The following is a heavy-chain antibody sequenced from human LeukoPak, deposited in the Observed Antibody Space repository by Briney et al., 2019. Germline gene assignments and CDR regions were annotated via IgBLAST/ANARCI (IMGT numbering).Heavy chain of an antibody. CDR2: INHSGST. V-gene: IGHV4-34*01. D-gene: IGHD5-24*01. J-gene: IGHJ4*02. CDR3: VRADGRDGYRGLVDY. Sequence: PSETLSLTCAAYGGSLSGYIWSWIRQPPGKGVEWIGEINHSGSTDYNPSLKSRVTMSVDTSRNQFSLKLNSVTAADAAVYYCVRADGRDGYRGLVDYWGQGTLVTVSA. CDR1: GGSLSGYI.